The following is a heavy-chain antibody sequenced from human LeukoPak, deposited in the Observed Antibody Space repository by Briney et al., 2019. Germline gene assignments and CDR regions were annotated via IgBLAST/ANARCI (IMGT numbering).Heavy chain of an antibody. CDR3: ARGGGDPGYFDY. Sequence: SETLSLTCTVSGGSISTYYWSWIRQPPGKGLEWTGHIYYGGSTNYNPSLESRVTMSVDTSKNQFSLELSSVTAADTAVYYCARGGGDPGYFDYWGQGTLVTASS. D-gene: IGHD2-21*02. CDR1: GGSISTYY. CDR2: IYYGGST. J-gene: IGHJ4*02. V-gene: IGHV4-59*01.